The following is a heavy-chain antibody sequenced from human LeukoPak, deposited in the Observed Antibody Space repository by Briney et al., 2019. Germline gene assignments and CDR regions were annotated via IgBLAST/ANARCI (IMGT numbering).Heavy chain of an antibody. J-gene: IGHJ4*02. CDR1: GYTFTRYG. Sequence: ASVKVSCKTSGYTFTRYGVSWVRQAPGRGLEWMGWISPHNGNRDYAQKFKDRVTMTTDTSTNTVYLELRSLRPDDTAMYYCARTGYGSGSDDFDFWGQGTLVTVSS. V-gene: IGHV1-18*01. D-gene: IGHD3-10*01. CDR3: ARTGYGSGSDDFDF. CDR2: ISPHNGNR.